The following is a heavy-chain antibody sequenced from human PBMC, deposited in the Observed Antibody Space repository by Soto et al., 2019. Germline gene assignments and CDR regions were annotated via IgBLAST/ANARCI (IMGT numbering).Heavy chain of an antibody. CDR2: IYWDDDK. D-gene: IGHD2-21*02. CDR1: GLSLSTTGVG. Sequence: QITLKESGPTLVKPTQTLTLTCTFSGLSLSTTGVGVGWIRQPPGKALEWLALIYWDDDKRYSPFLNSRLTITKDTPQNQLVLTMTNMAPVDTATYYCVQSRCRGDCLQSYSSHSYYGLDVWGQGTTVTVSS. CDR3: VQSRCRGDCLQSYSSHSYYGLDV. J-gene: IGHJ6*02. V-gene: IGHV2-5*02.